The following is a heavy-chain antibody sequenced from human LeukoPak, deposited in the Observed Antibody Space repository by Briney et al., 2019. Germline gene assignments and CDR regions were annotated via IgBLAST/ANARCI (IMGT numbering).Heavy chain of an antibody. V-gene: IGHV4-39*01. D-gene: IGHD1-26*01. CDR3: ARRGGSGRAFDY. CDR2: IYYTGST. J-gene: IGHJ4*02. CDR1: GASISGGTYY. Sequence: PSETLSLTCSVSGASISGGTYYWGWIRQPPGKGREWIGSIYYTGSTYDNPSLKSRVTISVDTSKNQFSLKLSSVTAADTAVYYCARRGGSGRAFDYWGQGTLVTVSS.